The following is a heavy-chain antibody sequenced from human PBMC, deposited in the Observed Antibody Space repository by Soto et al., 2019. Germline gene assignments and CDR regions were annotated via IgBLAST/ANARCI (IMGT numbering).Heavy chain of an antibody. D-gene: IGHD6-19*01. CDR1: GGTFSSYA. Sequence: ASVKVSCKASGGTFSSYAISWVRQAPGQGLEWMGGIIPIFGTANYAQKFQGRVTITADESTSTAYMELSSLRSEDTAVYYCARAVAVAGTRDYYYGMDVWGQGTTVTV. CDR2: IIPIFGTA. V-gene: IGHV1-69*13. CDR3: ARAVAVAGTRDYYYGMDV. J-gene: IGHJ6*02.